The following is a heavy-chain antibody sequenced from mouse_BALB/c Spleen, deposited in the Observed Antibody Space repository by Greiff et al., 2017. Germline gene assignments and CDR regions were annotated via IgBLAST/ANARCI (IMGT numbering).Heavy chain of an antibody. J-gene: IGHJ4*01. CDR3: ASSTMITTYAMDY. CDR1: GFTFSDYY. CDR2: ISDGGSYT. D-gene: IGHD2-4*01. V-gene: IGHV5-4*02. Sequence: EVKLVESGGGLVKPGGSLKLSCAASGFTFSDYYMYWVRQTPEKRLEWVATISDGGSYTYYPDSVKGRFTISRDNTKNNLYLQMSSLKSEDTAMYYCASSTMITTYAMDYWGQGTSVTVSS.